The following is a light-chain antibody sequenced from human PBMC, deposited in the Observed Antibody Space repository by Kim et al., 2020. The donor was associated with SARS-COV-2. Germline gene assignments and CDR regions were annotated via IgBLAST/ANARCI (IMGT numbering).Light chain of an antibody. J-gene: IGKJ3*01. CDR3: QQRSNWLGT. V-gene: IGKV3-11*01. Sequence: EIVLTQSPATLSLSPGERATLSCRASQSVSSYLVWYQQKPGQAPRLLMYDASNRATGIPARFSGSGSGTDFTLTISSLEPEDFAVYYCQQRSNWLGTFGPGTKVDIK. CDR1: QSVSSY. CDR2: DAS.